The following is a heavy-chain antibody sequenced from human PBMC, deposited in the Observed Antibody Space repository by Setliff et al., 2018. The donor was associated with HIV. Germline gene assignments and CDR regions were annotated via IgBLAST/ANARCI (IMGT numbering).Heavy chain of an antibody. CDR2: IYDSGST. J-gene: IGHJ4*02. CDR1: GGSISSGDYY. V-gene: IGHV4-30-4*08. Sequence: PSETLSLTCTVSGGSISSGDYYWNWIRQPPGKGLEWIGYIYDSGSTYSNPSLKSRVTISVHRSKNQFSLKLSSVTAADTAVYYCARSKADGYNGVFDSWGQGTLVTVSS. CDR3: ARSKADGYNGVFDS. D-gene: IGHD5-12*01.